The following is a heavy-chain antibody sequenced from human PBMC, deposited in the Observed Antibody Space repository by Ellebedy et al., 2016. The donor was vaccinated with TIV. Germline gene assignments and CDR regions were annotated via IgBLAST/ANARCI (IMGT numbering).Heavy chain of an antibody. J-gene: IGHJ4*02. CDR3: ARGVAAGDYYFDY. D-gene: IGHD6-13*01. Sequence: GESLKISCGASGFIFKNFLMYWVRQAPGKGLEWVSYISSGSTIYYADSVKGRFTISRDNAKNSLYLQMNSLRAEDTAVYYCARGVAAGDYYFDYWGQGTLVTVSS. CDR1: GFIFKNFL. V-gene: IGHV3-69-1*01. CDR2: ISSGSTI.